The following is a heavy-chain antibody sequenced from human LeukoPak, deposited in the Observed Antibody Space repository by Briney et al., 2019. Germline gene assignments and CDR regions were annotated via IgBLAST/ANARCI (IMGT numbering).Heavy chain of an antibody. V-gene: IGHV5-51*01. Sequence: GESLKISCKGSGYSFTSYWIGWVRQMPGKGLEWMGIIYSGDSDTRYSPSFQGQVTISADKSISTAYLQWSSLKASDTAMYYCARPRYYYDSSGYSMYYFDYWGQGTLVTVSS. J-gene: IGHJ4*02. D-gene: IGHD3-22*01. CDR3: ARPRYYYDSSGYSMYYFDY. CDR1: GYSFTSYW. CDR2: IYSGDSDT.